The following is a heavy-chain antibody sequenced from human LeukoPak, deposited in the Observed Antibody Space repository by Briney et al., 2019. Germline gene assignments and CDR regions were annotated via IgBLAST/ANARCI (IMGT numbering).Heavy chain of an antibody. J-gene: IGHJ4*02. V-gene: IGHV3-7*01. CDR3: AKGAHYFGSGSFRRGHYFDY. D-gene: IGHD3-10*01. CDR1: GFIVSSDY. Sequence: PGGSLRLSCAASGFIVSSDYMSWVRQAPGKGLEWVANIKQDGSEKYYVDSVKGRFTISRDNAKNSLYLQMNSLRAEDTAVYYCAKGAHYFGSGSFRRGHYFDYWGQGTLVTVSS. CDR2: IKQDGSEK.